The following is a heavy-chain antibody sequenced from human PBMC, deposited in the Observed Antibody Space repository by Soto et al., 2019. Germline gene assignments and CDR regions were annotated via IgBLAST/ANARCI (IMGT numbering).Heavy chain of an antibody. CDR2: IYHSGST. V-gene: IGHV4-4*02. Sequence: QVQQQESGPGLVKPAGILSLTCAVSGGSIISSNWWSWVRQTPGKGLEWIGEIYHSGSTNYNPSLKSRDTISVDKSKIQFSLKLSSVTAADTAVYYCARDLVGRAARFDYWGQGTLVTVSS. D-gene: IGHD6-13*01. J-gene: IGHJ4*02. CDR3: ARDLVGRAARFDY. CDR1: GGSIISSNW.